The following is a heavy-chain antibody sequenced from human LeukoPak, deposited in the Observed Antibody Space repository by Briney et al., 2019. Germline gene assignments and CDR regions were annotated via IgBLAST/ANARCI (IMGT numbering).Heavy chain of an antibody. CDR1: GFTFSSNG. V-gene: IGHV3-33*01. J-gene: IGHJ4*02. CDR2: IWYDGSKK. D-gene: IGHD5/OR15-5a*01. Sequence: GGSLRLSCAASGFTFSSNGMQWVRQAPGKGLEWVALIWYDGSKKYYADSVKGRFTISRDNSENTLYLQLNSLRAEDTAIHYCARLQGVSTFDYWGQGTLVTVSS. CDR3: ARLQGVSTFDY.